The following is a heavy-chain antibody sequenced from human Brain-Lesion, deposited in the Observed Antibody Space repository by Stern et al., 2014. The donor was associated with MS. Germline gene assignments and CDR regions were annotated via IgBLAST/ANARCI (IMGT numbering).Heavy chain of an antibody. CDR3: SRDQRGITIFGVVTDYYYLGMDV. D-gene: IGHD3-3*01. J-gene: IGHJ6*02. CDR2: INPNTGGT. Sequence: VQLVESGAEVKKPGASVKVSCKTSGYILTGYYIHWVRQAPGQGLEWMAWINPNTGGTKYAQKFQGRVTMSRDTSISPAYVELSSLTSDDTAVYYCSRDQRGITIFGVVTDYYYLGMDVWGQGTTVTVSS. CDR1: GYILTGYY. V-gene: IGHV1-2*02.